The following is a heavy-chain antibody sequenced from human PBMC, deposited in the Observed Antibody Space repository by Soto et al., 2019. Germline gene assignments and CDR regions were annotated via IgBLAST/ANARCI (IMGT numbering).Heavy chain of an antibody. D-gene: IGHD4-17*01. CDR2: IIPILGIA. CDR1: GGTFSSYT. J-gene: IGHJ4*02. Sequence: QVQLVQSGAEVKKPGSSVKVSCKASGGTFSSYTISWVRQAPGQGLEWMGRIIPILGIANYAQKFQGRVTITADKSTSTAYMELSSLRSEDTAVYYCAREGTTVTTQAPYDYWGQGTLVTVSS. CDR3: AREGTTVTTQAPYDY. V-gene: IGHV1-69*08.